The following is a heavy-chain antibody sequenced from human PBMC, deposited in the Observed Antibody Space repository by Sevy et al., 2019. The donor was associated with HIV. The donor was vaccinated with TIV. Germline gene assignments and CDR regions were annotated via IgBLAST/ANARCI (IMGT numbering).Heavy chain of an antibody. CDR2: ISGSGDST. V-gene: IGHV3-23*01. CDR3: XXRVXXXXXXXXXYQYGMDV. Sequence: GGSLRLSCATSGFTFSSYSMHWVRQAPGKGLEWVATISGSGDSTYYADSAKGRFTISRDNSKNTLYLQMNSLRVEDXXXXXXXXRVXXXXXXXXXYQYGMDVWGQGTTVTVSS. CDR1: GFTFSSYS. J-gene: IGHJ6*02.